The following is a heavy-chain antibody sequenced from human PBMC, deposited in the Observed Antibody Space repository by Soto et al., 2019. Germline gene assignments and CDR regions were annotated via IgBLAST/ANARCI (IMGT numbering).Heavy chain of an antibody. CDR3: VAVVPAADYYYGMDV. Sequence: ASVKVSCKASGYTFTGYYMHWVRQAPGQGLEWMGWINPNSGGTNYAQKFQGRVTMTRDTSISTAYMELSRLRSDDTAVYYCVAVVPAADYYYGMDVWGQGTTVTVSS. J-gene: IGHJ6*02. D-gene: IGHD2-2*01. CDR1: GYTFTGYY. CDR2: INPNSGGT. V-gene: IGHV1-2*02.